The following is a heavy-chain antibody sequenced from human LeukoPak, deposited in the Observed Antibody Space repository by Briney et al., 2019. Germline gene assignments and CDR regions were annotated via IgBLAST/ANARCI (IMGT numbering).Heavy chain of an antibody. V-gene: IGHV1-18*04. Sequence: GASVKVSCKASGYTFTGYYMHWVRQAPGQGLEWMGWISAYNGNTNYAQKLQGRVTMTTDTSTSTAYMELRSLRSDDTAVYYCARSGDIVVVPAAINYYYYMDVWGKGTTVTVSS. CDR1: GYTFTGYY. D-gene: IGHD2-2*01. CDR2: ISAYNGNT. J-gene: IGHJ6*03. CDR3: ARSGDIVVVPAAINYYYYMDV.